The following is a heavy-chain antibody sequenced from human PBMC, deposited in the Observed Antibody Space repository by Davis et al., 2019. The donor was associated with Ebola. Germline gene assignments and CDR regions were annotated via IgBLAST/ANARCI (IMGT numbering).Heavy chain of an antibody. D-gene: IGHD5-12*01. CDR2: ISSSSSYI. V-gene: IGHV3-21*04. CDR1: GFTFSSYS. CDR3: VSGDGRGSSYDMDV. J-gene: IGHJ6*02. Sequence: GGSLRLSCAASGFTFSSYSMNWVRQAPGKGLEWVSSISSSSSYIYYADSVKGRFTISRDNAKNSLFMQMNSLRAEETAVYYCVSGDGRGSSYDMDVWGQGTTVTVSS.